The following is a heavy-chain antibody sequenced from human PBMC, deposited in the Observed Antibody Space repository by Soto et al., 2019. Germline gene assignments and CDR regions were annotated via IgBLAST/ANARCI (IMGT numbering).Heavy chain of an antibody. D-gene: IGHD6-13*01. CDR1: GYSFTSYW. V-gene: IGHV5-51*01. CDR2: IYPGDSDT. CDR3: ARHTPGYSSSWYPEHYYGMDV. Sequence: PGESLKISCKGSGYSFTSYWIGWVRQMPGKGLEWMGIIYPGDSDTRYSPSFQGQVTISADKSISTAYLQWSSLKASDTAMYYRARHTPGYSSSWYPEHYYGMDVWGQGTTVTVSS. J-gene: IGHJ6*02.